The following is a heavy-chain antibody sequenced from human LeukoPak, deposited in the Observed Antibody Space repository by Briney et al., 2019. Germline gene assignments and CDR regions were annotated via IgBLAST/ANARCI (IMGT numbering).Heavy chain of an antibody. J-gene: IGHJ5*02. CDR2: IYYSGIT. Sequence: SETLSLTCTVSGGSMSSYYWSWIRQSPGKGLEWIGYIYYSGITNYNPSLKSRVTISVDTSKNQSSLKVTSVTAADTAVYYCARLRRWFDPWGQGTLVTVSS. V-gene: IGHV4-59*08. CDR1: GGSMSSYY. CDR3: ARLRRWFDP.